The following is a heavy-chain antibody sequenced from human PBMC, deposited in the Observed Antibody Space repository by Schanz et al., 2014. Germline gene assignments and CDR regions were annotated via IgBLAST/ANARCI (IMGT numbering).Heavy chain of an antibody. Sequence: QVQLVQSGAEVKKPGSSVKVSCKASGGTFSSFGINWVRQAPGQGLEWMGRISAYNGNTNYAQKLQGRVTRTTDTSTGTAYMELRSLRSDDTAVYYCARGGYSSGWYDRDIAHFDYWGQGTLVTVSS. J-gene: IGHJ4*02. D-gene: IGHD6-19*01. CDR1: GGTFSSFG. V-gene: IGHV1-18*01. CDR3: ARGGYSSGWYDRDIAHFDY. CDR2: ISAYNGNT.